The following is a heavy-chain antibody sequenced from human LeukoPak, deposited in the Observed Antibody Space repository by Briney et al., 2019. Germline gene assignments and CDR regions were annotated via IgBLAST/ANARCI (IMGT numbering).Heavy chain of an antibody. CDR2: IYTGGST. J-gene: IGHJ4*02. CDR3: ARGNGGSAIYDY. V-gene: IGHV4-4*07. D-gene: IGHD3-3*01. CDR1: DGSISTYY. Sequence: SETLSLTCTVSDGSISTYYWSWIRQPAGKGLEWIGRIYTGGSTNYNPSLESRVIMSINTPENHFSLKLSSVTAADTAVYYCARGNGGSAIYDYWGQGTLVTVSS.